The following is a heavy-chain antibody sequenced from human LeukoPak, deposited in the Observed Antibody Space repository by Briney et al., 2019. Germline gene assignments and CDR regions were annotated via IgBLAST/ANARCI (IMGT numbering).Heavy chain of an antibody. CDR1: GFTFRNYG. CDR3: ATVRGSDWYMDY. D-gene: IGHD6-19*01. CDR2: IWYDGSRD. V-gene: IGHV3-33*01. J-gene: IGHJ4*02. Sequence: PGTSLGLSCAASGFTFRNYGMNWVRQAPGKGLEWVALIWYDGSRDYYVDFVKGRFTVPRDNSKNTLYLQMKNLRAEDTAVYYCATVRGSDWYMDYWGQGTLVTVSS.